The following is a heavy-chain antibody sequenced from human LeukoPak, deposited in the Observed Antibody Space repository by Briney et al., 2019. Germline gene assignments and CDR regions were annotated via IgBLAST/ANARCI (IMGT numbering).Heavy chain of an antibody. V-gene: IGHV4-59*08. Sequence: SETLSLTCTVSGDSLSSHFWSWIRQPPGKGLEWIGYIYGSGSTNYDPSLKSRVTISEDASKNHFSLKLTSVTAADTAVYYCARNVGWYSHDSWGQGTLVTVSS. CDR2: IYGSGST. D-gene: IGHD6-19*01. CDR3: ARNVGWYSHDS. CDR1: GDSLSSHF. J-gene: IGHJ4*02.